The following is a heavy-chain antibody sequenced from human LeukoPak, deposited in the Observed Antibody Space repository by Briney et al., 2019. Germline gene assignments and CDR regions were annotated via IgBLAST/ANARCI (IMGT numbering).Heavy chain of an antibody. Sequence: GGSLRLSCAASGFTFSNAWMNWVRQAPGKGLEWVSVIYSGGSTYYADSVKGRFTISRDNSKNTLSLQMNSLSREDTAIYYCVRRGGSDGWGAFDIWGQGTVVTVSS. V-gene: IGHV3-53*01. CDR3: VRRGGSDGWGAFDI. J-gene: IGHJ3*02. D-gene: IGHD5-24*01. CDR1: GFTFSNAW. CDR2: IYSGGST.